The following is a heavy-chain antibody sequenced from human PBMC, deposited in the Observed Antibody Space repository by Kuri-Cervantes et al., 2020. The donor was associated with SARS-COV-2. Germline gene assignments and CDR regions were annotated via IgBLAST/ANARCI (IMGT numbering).Heavy chain of an antibody. Sequence: ASVKVSCKASGYTFTSYDINWVRQATGQGLEWMGWMNANSGNTGYAQKFQGRVTITRNTSISTAYMELSSLRSEDTAVYYCARLGWDFWSGYRNYYYYYMDVWGKGTTVTVSS. D-gene: IGHD3-3*01. CDR1: GYTFTSYD. CDR2: MNANSGNT. V-gene: IGHV1-8*03. J-gene: IGHJ6*03. CDR3: ARLGWDFWSGYRNYYYYYMDV.